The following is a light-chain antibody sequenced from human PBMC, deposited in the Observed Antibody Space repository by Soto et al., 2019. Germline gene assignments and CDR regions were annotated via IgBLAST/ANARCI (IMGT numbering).Light chain of an antibody. J-gene: IGKJ1*01. Sequence: DIQMTQSPSAMSASVGDRVTITCRASQDNSDYLAWFQQKPGKVPKRLIYAASNLQSGVPSRYSGSGSGTEFTLTISRLQPEDFATYYCLQHNAYPWTFGQGTKVEIK. CDR2: AAS. CDR3: LQHNAYPWT. V-gene: IGKV1-17*03. CDR1: QDNSDY.